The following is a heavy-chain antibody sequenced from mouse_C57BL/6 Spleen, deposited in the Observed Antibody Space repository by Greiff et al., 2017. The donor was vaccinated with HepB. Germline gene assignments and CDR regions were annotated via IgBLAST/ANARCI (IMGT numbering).Heavy chain of an antibody. Sequence: VQLQQSGAELVRPGASVTLSCKAAGYTFTDYEMHWVKQTPVHGLEWIGAIDPQTGGTAYNQKVKGKAILTADKSSRNDYMELRSMTAEDSAVDDCTRKEQKATGEGSKYAMDYWGQGTSVTVST. CDR3: TRKEQKATGEGSKYAMDY. CDR1: GYTFTDYE. V-gene: IGHV1-15*01. D-gene: IGHD6-1*01. J-gene: IGHJ4*01. CDR2: IDPQTGGT.